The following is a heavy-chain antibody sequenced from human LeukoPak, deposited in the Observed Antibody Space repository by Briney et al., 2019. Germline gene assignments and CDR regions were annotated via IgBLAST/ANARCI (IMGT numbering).Heavy chain of an antibody. J-gene: IGHJ6*03. CDR1: GGSISSYY. D-gene: IGHD3-22*01. CDR3: ASQSSGYYGGIYYYYYMGV. Sequence: SETLSLTCTVSGGSISSYYWSWIRQPPGKGLEWIGYIYTSGSTNYNPSLKSRVTISVDTSKNQFSLKLSSVTAADTAVYYCASQSSGYYGGIYYYYYMGVWGKGTTVTVSS. CDR2: IYTSGST. V-gene: IGHV4-4*09.